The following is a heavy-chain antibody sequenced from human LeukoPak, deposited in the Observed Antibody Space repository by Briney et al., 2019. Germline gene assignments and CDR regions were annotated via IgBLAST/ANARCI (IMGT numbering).Heavy chain of an antibody. CDR1: GFTFDDYA. CDR2: ISWNSGSI. V-gene: IGHV3-9*01. D-gene: IGHD6-13*01. J-gene: IGHJ4*02. CDR3: AKGDHSSSWYSVAY. Sequence: GGSLRLSCAASGFTFDDYAMHWVRQAPGKGLEGLSGISWNSGSIGYADSVKGGFTISRDNAKNSLYLQMNSLRAEDTALYYCAKGDHSSSWYSVAYWGQGTLVTVSS.